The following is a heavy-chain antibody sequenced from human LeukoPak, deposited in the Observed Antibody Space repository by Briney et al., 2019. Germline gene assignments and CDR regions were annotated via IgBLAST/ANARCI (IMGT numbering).Heavy chain of an antibody. J-gene: IGHJ6*03. CDR1: GFTFSIYA. Sequence: PGGSLRLSCAASGFTFSIYAMSWVRQAPGRGLEWVSSISSSSSYIYYADSVKGRFTIYRDNAKNSLYLQMNSLRVEDTAVYYCASSRAVEWWLRPHYMDVWGKGTTVTISS. V-gene: IGHV3-21*01. D-gene: IGHD5-12*01. CDR3: ASSRAVEWWLRPHYMDV. CDR2: ISSSSSYI.